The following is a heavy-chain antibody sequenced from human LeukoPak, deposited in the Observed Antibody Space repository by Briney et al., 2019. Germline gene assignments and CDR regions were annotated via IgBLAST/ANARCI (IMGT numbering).Heavy chain of an antibody. CDR1: GLTFSGYA. Sequence: TGGSLRLSCAATGLTFSGYAVTWVRQAPGKGLELVSSISGNGGTTYYAYSVKGRFTISRDNSKNTVYLQTNSVPVDATALYYCARGPEGTIRLGYFDYWGQGTLVTVSS. CDR2: ISGNGGTT. V-gene: IGHV3-23*01. J-gene: IGHJ4*02. CDR3: ARGPEGTIRLGYFDY. D-gene: IGHD3-10*01.